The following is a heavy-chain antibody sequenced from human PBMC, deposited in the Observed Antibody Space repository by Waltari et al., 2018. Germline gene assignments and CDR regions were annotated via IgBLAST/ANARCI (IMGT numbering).Heavy chain of an antibody. J-gene: IGHJ4*02. CDR2: VDSDGSDWRSP. CDR1: GFIFSNYC. V-gene: IGHV3-74*01. Sequence: EVQLVESGGGSVQPGGSLRLSCPVSGFIFSNYCRHWVRQVPGKGLLWVSHVDSDGSDWRSPSYADSVKGRFTISRDNAKNTVYLQMNSLRVEDTAVYYCARDTPGDGIDYWGQGTLVTVSS. D-gene: IGHD2-15*01. CDR3: ARDTPGDGIDY.